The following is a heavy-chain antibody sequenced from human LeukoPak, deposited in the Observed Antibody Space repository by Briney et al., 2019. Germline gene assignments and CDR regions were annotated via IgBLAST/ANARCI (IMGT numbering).Heavy chain of an antibody. D-gene: IGHD6-13*01. V-gene: IGHV4-39*07. CDR2: INHSGST. CDR1: GGSISSGSYY. J-gene: IGHJ4*02. CDR3: ARGRRIAAAGLDY. Sequence: SETLSLTCTVSGGSISSGSYYWSWIRQPPGKGLEWIGEINHSGSTNYNPSLKSRVTISVDTSKNQFSLKLSSVTAADTAVYYCARGRRIAAAGLDYWGQGTLVTVSS.